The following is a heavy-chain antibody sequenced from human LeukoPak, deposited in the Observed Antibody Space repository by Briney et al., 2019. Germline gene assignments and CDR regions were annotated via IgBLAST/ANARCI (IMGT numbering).Heavy chain of an antibody. D-gene: IGHD6-13*01. CDR1: GGSISNYS. V-gene: IGHV4-59*08. CDR3: ARHCPYSSSWSHFDY. J-gene: IGHJ4*02. CDR2: IYYSGCT. Sequence: SETLSLSCTASGGSISNYSWSWIRQPPGKGLEWIWYIYYSGCTNYGPSLKSRVTISVDTSKNQYSLKLSSVTAADTAVYYCARHCPYSSSWSHFDYWGQGTQVTVPS.